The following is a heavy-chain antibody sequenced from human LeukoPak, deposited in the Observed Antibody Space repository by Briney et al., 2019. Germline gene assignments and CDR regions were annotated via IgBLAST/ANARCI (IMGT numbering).Heavy chain of an antibody. CDR2: IYTSGST. Sequence: PSETLSLTCSVSGGSISSYYWSWIRQPAGKGLEWIGRIYTSGSTKYNPSLQGRVTMSVDRSKDQVSLELSSVSAADTAVYYCARDDVPARWRYGMDVWGQGTTVTVSS. CDR3: ARDDVPARWRYGMDV. D-gene: IGHD2-2*01. J-gene: IGHJ6*02. V-gene: IGHV4-4*07. CDR1: GGSISSYY.